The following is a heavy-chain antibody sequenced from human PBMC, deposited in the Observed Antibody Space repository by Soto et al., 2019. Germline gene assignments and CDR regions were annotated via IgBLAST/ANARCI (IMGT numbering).Heavy chain of an antibody. CDR3: ARTSDYIWGSYRYGAFDI. V-gene: IGHV5-51*01. CDR2: IYPGDSDT. J-gene: IGHJ3*02. Sequence: GESLKISCKGPGYSFTSYWIGWVRQMPGKGLEWMGIIYPGDSDTRYSPSFQGQVTISADKSISTAYLQWSSLKASDTAMYYCARTSDYIWGSYRYGAFDIWGQGTMVTVSS. D-gene: IGHD3-16*02. CDR1: GYSFTSYW.